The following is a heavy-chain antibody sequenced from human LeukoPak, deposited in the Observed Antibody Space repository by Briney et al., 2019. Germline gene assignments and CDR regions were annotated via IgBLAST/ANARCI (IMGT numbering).Heavy chain of an antibody. CDR3: ARDRGYCSSTSCYGWAVDAFDI. CDR1: GYTFTSYG. D-gene: IGHD2-2*01. V-gene: IGHV1-18*01. J-gene: IGHJ3*02. CDR2: ISAYNGNT. Sequence: GASVKVSCKASGYTFTSYGISWVRQAPGQGLEWMGWISAYNGNTNYAQKLQGRVTMATDTSTSTAYMELRSLRSDDTAVYYCARDRGYCSSTSCYGWAVDAFDIWGQGTMVTVSS.